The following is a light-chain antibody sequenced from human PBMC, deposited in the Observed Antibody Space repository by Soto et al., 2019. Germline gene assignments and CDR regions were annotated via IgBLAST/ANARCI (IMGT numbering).Light chain of an antibody. CDR3: QRLDTYPLT. J-gene: IGKJ4*01. Sequence: DIQLTQSPSFLSASVGDRVTITCQASHGIKKYLNWYQQKPGKAPKLLIYAASTLQTGVPSRFSGSGSGTDFTFTISSLQPEDFATYYCQRLDTYPLTFGEGTRVDIK. CDR1: HGIKKY. CDR2: AAS. V-gene: IGKV1-9*01.